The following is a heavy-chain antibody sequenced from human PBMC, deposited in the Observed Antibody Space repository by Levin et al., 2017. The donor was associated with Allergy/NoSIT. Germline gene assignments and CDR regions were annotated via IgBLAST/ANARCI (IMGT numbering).Heavy chain of an antibody. CDR2: ICYSGST. J-gene: IGHJ5*02. D-gene: IGHD4-23*01. CDR1: GGSISNSSYY. Sequence: SETLSLTCTVSGGSISNSSYYWGWIRQPPGKGLEWIGSICYSGSTYYNPSLKSRVTVSLDTSKNQFSLKLSSVTAADTAVYYCVRAPAGTVITANWFDPWGQGTLVTVSS. CDR3: VRAPAGTVITANWFDP. V-gene: IGHV4-39*07.